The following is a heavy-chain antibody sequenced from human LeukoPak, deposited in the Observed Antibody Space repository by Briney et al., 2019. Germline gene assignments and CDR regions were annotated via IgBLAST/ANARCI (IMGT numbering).Heavy chain of an antibody. V-gene: IGHV3-21*01. J-gene: IGHJ4*02. CDR2: ISSSSSYI. CDR1: GFTFSSYS. CDR3: ARGDCSGGTCYFTFAY. D-gene: IGHD2-15*01. Sequence: PGGSLRLSCAASGFTFSSYSMNWVRQAPGKGLEWVSSISSSSSYIYYADSVKGRFTISRDNAKNSLYLQMNSLRAEDTAVYYCARGDCSGGTCYFTFAYWGQGTLVTVSS.